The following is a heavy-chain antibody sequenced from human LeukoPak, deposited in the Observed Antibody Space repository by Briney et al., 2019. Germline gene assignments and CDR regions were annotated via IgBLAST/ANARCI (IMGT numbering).Heavy chain of an antibody. CDR2: IYYSGST. CDR1: GGSISSYY. D-gene: IGHD3-10*01. CDR3: ARLRWFGESYYYYYYMDV. J-gene: IGHJ6*03. V-gene: IGHV4-59*01. Sequence: SETLSLTCTVSGGSISSYYWGWIRQPPGKGLEWIGCIYYSGSTNYNPSLKSRVTISVDTSKNQFSLKLSSVTAADTAVYYCARLRWFGESYYYYYYMDVWGKGTTVTISS.